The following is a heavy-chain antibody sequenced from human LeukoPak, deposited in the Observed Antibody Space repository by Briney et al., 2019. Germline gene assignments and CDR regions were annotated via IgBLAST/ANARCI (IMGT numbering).Heavy chain of an antibody. Sequence: GGSLTLSCAPAGSTADEYGMRWVRQAPGKGLECVFGISWNGDSTGYADCVKGRFTVSRDNAKNSLYMQMNSLRVEDKALYYCARVRRELLWYYFDYWGQGTLVTVSS. J-gene: IGHJ4*02. V-gene: IGHV3-20*04. CDR2: ISWNGDST. CDR1: GSTADEYG. CDR3: ARVRRELLWYYFDY. D-gene: IGHD2-21*01.